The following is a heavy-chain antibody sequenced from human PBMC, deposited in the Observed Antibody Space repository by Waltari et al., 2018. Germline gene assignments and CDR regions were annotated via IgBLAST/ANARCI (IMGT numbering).Heavy chain of an antibody. CDR1: GFTFGDYY. J-gene: IGHJ4*02. CDR3: ARGNNWNYGPKYYFDY. Sequence: QVQLVESGGGLVKPGGSLGLSCVASGFTFGDYYMSWIRQAPGKGLEWGSHIRGSGSSKYYADSVKGRFTISRDNAKNSLYLQMNSLRAEDTGVYYCARGNNWNYGPKYYFDYWGQGSLVTVSS. D-gene: IGHD1-7*01. CDR2: IRGSGSSK. V-gene: IGHV3-11*04.